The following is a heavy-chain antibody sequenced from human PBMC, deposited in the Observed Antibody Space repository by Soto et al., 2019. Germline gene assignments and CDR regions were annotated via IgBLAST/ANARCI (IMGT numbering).Heavy chain of an antibody. CDR3: AREYTYGSNLFDC. Sequence: SETLSLTCTVSGGSISSAAYYWSWIRQHPGKGLEWIGYISHSGSTYYNPSLKSRVIISVDTSKNQFSLSLTSVTAADTAVYYWAREYTYGSNLFDCWGQGDLVTVYS. CDR1: GGSISSAAYY. D-gene: IGHD5-18*01. V-gene: IGHV4-31*03. J-gene: IGHJ4*02. CDR2: ISHSGST.